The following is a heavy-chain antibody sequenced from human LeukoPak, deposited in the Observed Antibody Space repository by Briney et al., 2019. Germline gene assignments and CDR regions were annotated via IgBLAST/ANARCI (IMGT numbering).Heavy chain of an antibody. J-gene: IGHJ4*02. CDR1: GYTFTNNF. CDR2: INPSGDNT. Sequence: ASVKVSCKASGYTFTNNFMHWVRQAPGQGLEWMGIINPSGDNTWYAQKFQGRVTMTRDMATSTDYMEVSSLRAEDTAVYYCARDAVTGYSSGWYKPFPFDSWGQGTLVTVSS. CDR3: ARDAVTGYSSGWYKPFPFDS. V-gene: IGHV1-46*01. D-gene: IGHD6-19*01.